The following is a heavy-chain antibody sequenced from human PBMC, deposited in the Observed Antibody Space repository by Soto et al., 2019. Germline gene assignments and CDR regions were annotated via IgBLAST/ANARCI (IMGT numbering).Heavy chain of an antibody. Sequence: QVQLVQSGAEVEKPGSSVKASCKASGGTFSSYAITWVRQAPGQGLEWMGGIIPMFGTTNFAQKFQGRVTITADESTSTASMELSSLRSEDTAVYYCARGSPYTSTWEGGGYYYYGMDVWGQGTTVTVSS. V-gene: IGHV1-69*01. D-gene: IGHD6-13*01. CDR2: IIPMFGTT. CDR1: GGTFSSYA. J-gene: IGHJ6*02. CDR3: ARGSPYTSTWEGGGYYYYGMDV.